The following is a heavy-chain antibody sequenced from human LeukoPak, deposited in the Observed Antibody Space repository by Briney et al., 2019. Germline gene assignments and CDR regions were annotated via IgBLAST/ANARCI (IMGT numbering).Heavy chain of an antibody. CDR2: ISGSGGST. J-gene: IGHJ4*02. D-gene: IGHD6-19*01. CDR3: AKGGVYSSGWDYFDY. V-gene: IGHV3-23*01. Sequence: GRSLRLSCAASGFTFSSYAMSWVRQAPGKGLEWVSAISGSGGSTYYADSVKGRFTISRDNSKNTLYLQMNTLRAEDTAIYYCAKGGVYSSGWDYFDYWGQGTLVTVSS. CDR1: GFTFSSYA.